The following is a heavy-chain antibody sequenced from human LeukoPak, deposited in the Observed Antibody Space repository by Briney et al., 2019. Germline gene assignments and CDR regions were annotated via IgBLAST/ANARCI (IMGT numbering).Heavy chain of an antibody. CDR3: ARGKSETLTVTTRGRAFDI. CDR1: GGTFSSYA. D-gene: IGHD4-4*01. J-gene: IGHJ3*02. Sequence: GASVKVSCKASGGTFSSYAISWVRQAPGQGLEWMGRIIPILGIANYAQKFQGRVTITADKSTSTAYMELSSLRSEDTAVYYCARGKSETLTVTTRGRAFDIWGQGTMVTVSS. CDR2: IIPILGIA. V-gene: IGHV1-69*04.